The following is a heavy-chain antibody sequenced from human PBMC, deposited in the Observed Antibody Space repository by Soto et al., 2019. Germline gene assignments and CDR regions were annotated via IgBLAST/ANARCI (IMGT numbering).Heavy chain of an antibody. V-gene: IGHV3-11*04. CDR2: ISGSGTTI. CDR1: GFSFSDYY. D-gene: IGHD6-13*01. J-gene: IGHJ4*02. Sequence: GGSLRLSCAASGFSFSDYYMSWIRQAPGKGLEWVSYISGSGTTISYADSVKGRFTISRDNAKNTLYLQMNSLRAEDTAVYYCAKGYSSSWYEAARYYFDYWGQGTLVTVSS. CDR3: AKGYSSSWYEAARYYFDY.